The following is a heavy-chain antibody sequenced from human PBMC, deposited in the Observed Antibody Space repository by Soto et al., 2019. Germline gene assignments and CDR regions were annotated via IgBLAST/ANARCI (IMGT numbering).Heavy chain of an antibody. CDR2: IYSGGST. J-gene: IGHJ4*02. V-gene: IGHV3-66*01. CDR3: ASGGVVAATGDY. CDR1: GFTVSNNY. D-gene: IGHD2-15*01. Sequence: PGGTLRLSCAASGFTVSNNYMNWALQAPGKELEWGSVIYSGGSTYYADSVNGRFTISRDNSKNTLYLQMNSLRAEDTAVYYCASGGVVAATGDYWGQGVLVTVSS.